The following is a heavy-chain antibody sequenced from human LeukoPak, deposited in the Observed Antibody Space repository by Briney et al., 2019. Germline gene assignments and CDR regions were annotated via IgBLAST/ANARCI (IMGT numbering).Heavy chain of an antibody. D-gene: IGHD2-15*01. Sequence: ASVKVSCKASGYTFTGYYMHWVRQAPGQGLEWMGWINPNSGGTNYAQKFQGRVTMTRDTPISTAYMELSRLRSDDTAVYYCAREGVTRSGSCYDYWGQGTLVTVSS. J-gene: IGHJ4*02. CDR3: AREGVTRSGSCYDY. V-gene: IGHV1-2*02. CDR2: INPNSGGT. CDR1: GYTFTGYY.